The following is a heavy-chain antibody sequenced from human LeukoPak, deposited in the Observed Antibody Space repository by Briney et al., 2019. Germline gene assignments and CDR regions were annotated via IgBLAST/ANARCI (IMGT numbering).Heavy chain of an antibody. D-gene: IGHD5-18*01. CDR3: ARDHTAMVKGASNWFDP. Sequence: SQTLSLTGTVSGCSISSGSYYWSWIRQPAGKGLEWIGRIYTSGSTNYNPSLKSRVSISVDTSKSQFSLRLSSVTAADTAVYYCARDHTAMVKGASNWFDPWGQGTLVTVS. CDR1: GCSISSGSYY. J-gene: IGHJ5*02. V-gene: IGHV4-61*02. CDR2: IYTSGST.